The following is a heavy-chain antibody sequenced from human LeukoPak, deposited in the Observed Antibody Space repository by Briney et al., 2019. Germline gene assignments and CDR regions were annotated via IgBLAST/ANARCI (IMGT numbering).Heavy chain of an antibody. D-gene: IGHD3-10*01. CDR1: GFIVSSHY. CDR3: ARDRGSGTRVWLPRYYFDY. J-gene: IGHJ4*02. CDR2: ISASGGTT. V-gene: IGHV3-23*01. Sequence: GGSLRLSCAASGFIVSSHYMNWVRQAPGKGLEWVSAISASGGTTYYADSVKGRFAVSRDNSKNTLYLQMNSLRVEDTAAYYCARDRGSGTRVWLPRYYFDYWGQGTLVTVSS.